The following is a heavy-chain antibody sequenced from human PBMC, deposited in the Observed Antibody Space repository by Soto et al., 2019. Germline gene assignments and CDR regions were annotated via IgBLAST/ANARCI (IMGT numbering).Heavy chain of an antibody. V-gene: IGHV1-18*01. Sequence: ASVKVSCKASGYTFTSYGISWVRQAPGQGLEWMGWISAYNGNTNYAQKLQGRVTMTTATSTNTAYLELRSLKSDDTAIYYCARDRLRGYDSSGFYSWGQGTMVTVS. CDR3: ARDRLRGYDSSGFYS. D-gene: IGHD3-22*01. J-gene: IGHJ4*02. CDR1: GYTFTSYG. CDR2: ISAYNGNT.